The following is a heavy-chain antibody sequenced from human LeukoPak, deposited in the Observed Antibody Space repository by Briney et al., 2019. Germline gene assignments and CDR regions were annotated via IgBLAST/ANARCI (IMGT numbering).Heavy chain of an antibody. Sequence: SGPTLVKPSETLSLTCTVSGGSIRSHYWSWIRQPPGKGLERIAYLFDSVNTKDNPSLQSRLTLSADTSKNQFSLRLSSVTAADTAVYYWATSKRGSIFGYFDFWGQGIKVTVSS. CDR1: GGSIRSHY. D-gene: IGHD5-18*01. CDR2: LFDSVNT. J-gene: IGHJ4*02. CDR3: ATSKRGSIFGYFDF. V-gene: IGHV4-59*11.